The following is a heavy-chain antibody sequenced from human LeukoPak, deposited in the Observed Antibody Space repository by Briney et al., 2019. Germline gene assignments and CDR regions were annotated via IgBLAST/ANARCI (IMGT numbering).Heavy chain of an antibody. D-gene: IGHD2-21*01. V-gene: IGHV5-51*01. Sequence: GESLKISCKGSGYSFTSYWIGWVRQMPGKGLEWKGIIYPGDSDTRYSPSFQGQVTISADKSISTAYLQWSSLKASDTAMYYCARQGIGDRLYYYYYMDVWGKGTTVTVSS. CDR2: IYPGDSDT. CDR3: ARQGIGDRLYYYYYMDV. J-gene: IGHJ6*03. CDR1: GYSFTSYW.